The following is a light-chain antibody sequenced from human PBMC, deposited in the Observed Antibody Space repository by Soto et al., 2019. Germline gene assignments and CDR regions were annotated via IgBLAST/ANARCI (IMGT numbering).Light chain of an antibody. Sequence: EIVMTQSPATLSVSPVERATLCVRASQSVSSNLAWYQQKPGQAPRLLIYGASTRATGIPARFSGSGSGTEFTLTISSLQSEDFAVYYCQQYNNWRTFGQGTKVDI. V-gene: IGKV3-15*01. J-gene: IGKJ1*01. CDR3: QQYNNWRT. CDR2: GAS. CDR1: QSVSSN.